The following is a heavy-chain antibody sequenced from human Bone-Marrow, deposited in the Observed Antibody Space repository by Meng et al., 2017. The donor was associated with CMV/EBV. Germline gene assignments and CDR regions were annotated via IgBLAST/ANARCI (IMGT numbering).Heavy chain of an antibody. Sequence: ASVKVSCKASGYTFTSYDINWVRQATGQGLEWMGWMNPNSGNTGYAQKFQGRVTITRNTSISTAYMELSSLRSEDTAVYYCARVSGGDYHESSGIQPYPYYFDFWGQGTLVTVSS. D-gene: IGHD3-22*01. CDR3: ARVSGGDYHESSGIQPYPYYFDF. CDR2: MNPNSGNT. CDR1: GYTFTSYD. J-gene: IGHJ4*02. V-gene: IGHV1-8*03.